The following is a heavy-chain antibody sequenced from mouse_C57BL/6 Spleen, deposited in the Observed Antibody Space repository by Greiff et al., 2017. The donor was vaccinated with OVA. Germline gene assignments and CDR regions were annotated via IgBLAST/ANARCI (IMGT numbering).Heavy chain of an antibody. D-gene: IGHD2-5*01. CDR2: IYPGSGST. CDR3: ARYAYYSNYWYFDV. J-gene: IGHJ1*03. CDR1: GYTFTSYW. Sequence: VQLQQSGAELVKPGASVKMSCKASGYTFTSYWITWVKQRPGQGLEWIGDIYPGSGSTNYNEKFKSKATLTVDTSSSTAYMQLSSLTSEDSAVYYCARYAYYSNYWYFDVWGTGTTVTVSS. V-gene: IGHV1-55*01.